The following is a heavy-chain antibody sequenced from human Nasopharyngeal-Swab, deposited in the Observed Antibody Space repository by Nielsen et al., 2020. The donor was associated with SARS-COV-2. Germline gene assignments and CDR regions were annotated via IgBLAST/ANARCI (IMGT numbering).Heavy chain of an antibody. CDR2: INGSGTYT. CDR1: GFTFSDYY. J-gene: IGHJ4*02. CDR3: ARAPASGVGASRF. V-gene: IGHV3-11*06. D-gene: IGHD1-26*01. Sequence: GGSLRLSCAVSGFTFSDYYMSWIRQAPEKGLEWLAYINGSGTYTDYAASVKGRFVISRDNAKNSMFLQMSSLRAEDTALYYCARAPASGVGASRFWGLGTLVTVSS.